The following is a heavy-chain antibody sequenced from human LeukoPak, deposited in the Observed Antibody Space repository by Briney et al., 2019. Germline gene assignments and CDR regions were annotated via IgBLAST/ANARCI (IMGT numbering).Heavy chain of an antibody. CDR2: IYYSGNT. D-gene: IGHD6-13*01. J-gene: IGHJ3*02. Sequence: PSETLSLTCSVSGGSIGRYYWSWIRQPPGKGLEWIGHIYYSGNTNYNPSLKSRVTISVDTSKNQFSLKLSSVTAADTAVYYCARRGSSSWYKLGAFDIWGQGTMVTVSS. CDR3: ARRGSSSWYKLGAFDI. V-gene: IGHV4-59*01. CDR1: GGSIGRYY.